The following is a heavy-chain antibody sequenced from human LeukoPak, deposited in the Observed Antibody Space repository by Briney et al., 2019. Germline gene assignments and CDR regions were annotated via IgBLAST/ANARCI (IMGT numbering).Heavy chain of an antibody. J-gene: IGHJ4*02. CDR1: GGSFSGYY. Sequence: PSETLSLTCAVYGGSFSGYYWSWIRQPPGKGLEWIGEINHSGSTNYNPSLKSRVTISVDTSKNQFSLKLSSGTAADTAVYYCARQYTSGYYYFDYWGQGTLVAVSS. D-gene: IGHD3-22*01. CDR2: INHSGST. CDR3: ARQYTSGYYYFDY. V-gene: IGHV4-34*01.